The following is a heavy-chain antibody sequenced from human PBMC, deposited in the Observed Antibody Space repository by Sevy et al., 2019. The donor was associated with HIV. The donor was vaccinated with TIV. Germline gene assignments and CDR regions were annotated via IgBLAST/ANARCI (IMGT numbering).Heavy chain of an antibody. CDR3: ARVVATITLYYFDY. V-gene: IGHV3-66*01. CDR1: GFTVSSNY. D-gene: IGHD5-12*01. CDR2: IYSGGST. Sequence: GGSLRLSCDASGFTVSSNYMSWVRQAPGKGLEWVSVIYSGGSTYYADSVKGRFTISRDNSKNTLYLQMNRLRAEETAVYYCARVVATITLYYFDYWGQGTMVTVSS. J-gene: IGHJ4*02.